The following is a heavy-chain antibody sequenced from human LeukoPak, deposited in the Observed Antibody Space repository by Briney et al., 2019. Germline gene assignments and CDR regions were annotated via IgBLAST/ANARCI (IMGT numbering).Heavy chain of an antibody. CDR1: GGSISSGDYY. Sequence: SETLSLTCTVSGGSISSGDYYWSWIRQPPGKGLEWIGYIYYSGSTYYNPSLKSRVAISVDTSKNQFSLKLSSVTAADTAVYYCARDPCSSTSCYTDYWGQGTLVTVSS. D-gene: IGHD2-2*02. CDR2: IYYSGST. J-gene: IGHJ4*02. CDR3: ARDPCSSTSCYTDY. V-gene: IGHV4-30-4*01.